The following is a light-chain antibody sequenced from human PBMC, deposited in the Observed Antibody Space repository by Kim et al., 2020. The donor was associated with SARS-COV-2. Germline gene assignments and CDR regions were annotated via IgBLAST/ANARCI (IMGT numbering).Light chain of an antibody. Sequence: VSPRERATLSCRASQSVSNNLAWYQQKPGQAPGLLIYGASTRATGIPARFSGSGSGTEFTLTISSLQSDDLAVYYCQQYNNWPLTFGGGTKVDIK. CDR2: GAS. V-gene: IGKV3D-15*01. J-gene: IGKJ4*01. CDR1: QSVSNN. CDR3: QQYNNWPLT.